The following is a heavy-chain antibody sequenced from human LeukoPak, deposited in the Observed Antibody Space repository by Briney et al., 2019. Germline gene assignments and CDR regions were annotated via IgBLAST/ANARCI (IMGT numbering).Heavy chain of an antibody. V-gene: IGHV3-53*01. CDR1: GFSASSNY. CDR3: ARTLRGPSGGYNQSD. CDR2: IYRGGST. Sequence: GGSLRLSCAASGFSASSNYMSWVRQAPGKGLEWVSVIYRGGSTFYADSVRGRVTISRDNAKNSLYLQMNSLRAEDTAVYYCARTLRGPSGGYNQSDWGQGTLVTVSS. D-gene: IGHD5-24*01. J-gene: IGHJ4*02.